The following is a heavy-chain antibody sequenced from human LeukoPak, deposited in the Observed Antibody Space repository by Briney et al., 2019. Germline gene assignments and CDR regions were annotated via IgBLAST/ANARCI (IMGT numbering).Heavy chain of an antibody. V-gene: IGHV3-33*01. Sequence: GGSLRLSCAAAGFTFSSYGMHWVRKARGKGLERVAVIWYDGGNKYYADSVKGRFTISRDNSKNTLYLQMNSLRAEDTAVYYCARDQRYGDYWSGFDYWGQGTLVTVSS. J-gene: IGHJ4*02. CDR1: GFTFSSYG. CDR2: IWYDGGNK. CDR3: ARDQRYGDYWSGFDY. D-gene: IGHD4-17*01.